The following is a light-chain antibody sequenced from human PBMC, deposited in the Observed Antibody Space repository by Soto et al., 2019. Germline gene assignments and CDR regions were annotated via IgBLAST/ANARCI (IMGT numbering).Light chain of an antibody. CDR2: GAS. CDR3: QQYNNWPIT. CDR1: QSVSRN. V-gene: IGKV3-15*01. J-gene: IGKJ5*01. Sequence: EKVMTQSPATLSVSPGERATLSCRASQSVSRNLAWYQQKPGQAPRLLIYGASNRATCIPARFSGSGSGTEFTLTISSLQSEDCAVYYCQQYNNWPITFGQGTRLEIK.